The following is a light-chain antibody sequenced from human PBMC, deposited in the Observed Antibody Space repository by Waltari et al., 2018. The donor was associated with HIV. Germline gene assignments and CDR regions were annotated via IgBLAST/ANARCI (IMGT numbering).Light chain of an antibody. CDR3: QQRSDWPIT. J-gene: IGKJ5*01. V-gene: IGKV3-11*01. CDR2: DAS. CDR1: QSVSNY. Sequence: EILLTQSPATLSLSPGESAILSCRASQSVSNYLAWFQQKPGHPPRLLIYDASNRATGIPARFSGSGSGTDFTLTISSLEAEDFTVYFCQQRSDWPITFGQGTRLEI.